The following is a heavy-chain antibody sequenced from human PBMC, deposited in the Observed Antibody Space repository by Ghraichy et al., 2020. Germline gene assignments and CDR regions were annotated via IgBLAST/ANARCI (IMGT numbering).Heavy chain of an antibody. D-gene: IGHD4-23*01. CDR3: ASTVVTPNYYYGMDV. J-gene: IGHJ6*02. CDR2: IIPIFGTA. CDR1: GGTFSSYA. V-gene: IGHV1-69*13. Sequence: SVKVSCKASGGTFSSYAISWVRQAPGQGLEWMGGIIPIFGTANYAQKFQGRVTITADESTSTAYMELSSLRSEDTAVYYCASTVVTPNYYYGMDVWGQGTTVTVSS.